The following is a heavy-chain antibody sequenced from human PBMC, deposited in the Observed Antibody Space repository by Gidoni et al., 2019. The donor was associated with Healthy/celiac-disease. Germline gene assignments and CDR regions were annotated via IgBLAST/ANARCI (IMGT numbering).Heavy chain of an antibody. J-gene: IGHJ3*02. CDR1: AFTFSSSD. Sequence: EVQLVESGGGLVQPGGSLSLSCAAPAFTFSSSDMHWVRQATGKGLEWVSAIGTAGDTYYPGSVKGRFTISRENAKNSLYLQMNSLRAGDTAVYYCARAPVDYYDSSGYYYGVGAFDIWGQGTMVTVSS. D-gene: IGHD3-22*01. CDR3: ARAPVDYYDSSGYYYGVGAFDI. CDR2: IGTAGDT. V-gene: IGHV3-13*01.